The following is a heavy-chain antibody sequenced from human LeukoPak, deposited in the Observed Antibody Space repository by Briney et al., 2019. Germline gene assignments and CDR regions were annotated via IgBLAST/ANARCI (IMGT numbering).Heavy chain of an antibody. J-gene: IGHJ4*02. CDR1: GGTFSRYA. D-gene: IGHD6-19*01. Sequence: GASVKVSCKASGGTFSRYAISWVRQAPGQGLEWMGRIIPILGIANYAQKFQGRVTITADKSTSTAYMELSSLRSEDTAVYYCAIPYSSEHYWGQGTLVTVSS. V-gene: IGHV1-69*04. CDR3: AIPYSSEHY. CDR2: IIPILGIA.